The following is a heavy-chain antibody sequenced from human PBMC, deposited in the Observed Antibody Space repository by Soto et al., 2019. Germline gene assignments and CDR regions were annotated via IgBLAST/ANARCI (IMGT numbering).Heavy chain of an antibody. J-gene: IGHJ6*02. V-gene: IGHV3-21*01. CDR3: ARDRRDSNYYYGMDV. D-gene: IGHD3-10*01. CDR2: ISSSSSYI. CDR1: GFTFSSYS. Sequence: EVQLVESGGGLVKPGGSLRLSCAASGFTFSSYSMNWVRQAPGKGLEWVLSISSSSSYIYYADSVKGRFTISRDNAKNSLYLQMNSLRAEDTAVYYCARDRRDSNYYYGMDVWGQGTTVTVSS.